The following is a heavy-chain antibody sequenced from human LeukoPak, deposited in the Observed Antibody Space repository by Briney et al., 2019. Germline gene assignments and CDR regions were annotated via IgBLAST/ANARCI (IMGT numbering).Heavy chain of an antibody. V-gene: IGHV3-7*01. CDR1: GFTFSSYW. Sequence: GGSLRLSCAASGFTFSSYWMNWVRQAPGKGLEWVANIKQDGSEKYYVDSVKGRFTISRDNAKNSLYLQMNSLTAEDTAVYYCATDWAWGGFDYWGQGVLVTVSS. CDR2: IKQDGSEK. D-gene: IGHD3-16*01. CDR3: ATDWAWGGFDY. J-gene: IGHJ4*02.